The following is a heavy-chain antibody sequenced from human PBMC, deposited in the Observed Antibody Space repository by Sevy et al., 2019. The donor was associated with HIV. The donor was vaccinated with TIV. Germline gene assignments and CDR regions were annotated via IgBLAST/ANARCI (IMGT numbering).Heavy chain of an antibody. CDR3: ARDADWSLNY. Sequence: GGSLRLSCAASGFTFSDYVMHWVRQAPGKGVEWLARISHDTTVKYYADSHKGRFTISRDNSKNTLYLQMNSLRHEDTAVYHCARDADWSLNYWGQGTLVTVSS. CDR2: ISHDTTVK. D-gene: IGHD3-9*01. CDR1: GFTFSDYV. V-gene: IGHV3-30*04. J-gene: IGHJ4*02.